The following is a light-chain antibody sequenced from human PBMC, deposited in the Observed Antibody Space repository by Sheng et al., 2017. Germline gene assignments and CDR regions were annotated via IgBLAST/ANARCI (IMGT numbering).Light chain of an antibody. CDR3: QQAKSMPRT. CDR2: DAA. CDR1: HDIANW. J-gene: IGKJ1*01. V-gene: IGKV1-12*01. Sequence: DIQMTQSPSSVSASVGDRVTITCRASHDIANWLAWYQQKRGHVPKLLIYDAATLQVGVPSRFSGSGSGTDFTLTINGLQPDDFATYYCQQAKSMPRTFGKGTNVDI.